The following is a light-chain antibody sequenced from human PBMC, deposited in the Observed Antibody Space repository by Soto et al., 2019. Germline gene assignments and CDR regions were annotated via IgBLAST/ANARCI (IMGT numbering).Light chain of an antibody. Sequence: DIQMXQSPSSLSAXVXDXVTIXCRASQSISSYLNWYQQKPGKAPKLLIYAASSLQSGVPSRFSGSGSGTDFTLTISSLQPEDFATYYCQQSYSTPWTFGQGTKVEIK. CDR2: AAS. CDR3: QQSYSTPWT. V-gene: IGKV1-39*01. J-gene: IGKJ1*01. CDR1: QSISSY.